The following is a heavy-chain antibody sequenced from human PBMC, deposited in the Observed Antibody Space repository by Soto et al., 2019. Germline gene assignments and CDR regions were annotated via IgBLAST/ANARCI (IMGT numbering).Heavy chain of an antibody. J-gene: IGHJ4*02. CDR3: ATGLAATTSFDY. CDR2: FDPEDGET. D-gene: IGHD5-12*01. Sequence: ASVKVSCKVSGYTLTELSMHWVRQAPGKGLEWMGGFDPEDGETIYAQKFQGRVTMTEDTSTDTAYMELSSLRSEDTAVYYCATGLAATTSFDYWGQGTLVTVSS. CDR1: GYTLTELS. V-gene: IGHV1-24*01.